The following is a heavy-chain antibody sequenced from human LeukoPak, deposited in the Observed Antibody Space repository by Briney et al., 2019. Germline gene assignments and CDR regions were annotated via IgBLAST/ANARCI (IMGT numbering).Heavy chain of an antibody. CDR2: IIPILGIA. CDR1: GYTFTSYG. J-gene: IGHJ4*02. V-gene: IGHV1-69*04. CDR3: ARSYYGSGSVY. Sequence: SVKVSCKASGYTFTSYGISWVRQAPGQGLEWMGRIIPILGIANYAQKFQGRVTITADKSTSTAYMELSGLRSEDTAVYYCARSYYGSGSVYWGQGTLVTVSS. D-gene: IGHD3-10*01.